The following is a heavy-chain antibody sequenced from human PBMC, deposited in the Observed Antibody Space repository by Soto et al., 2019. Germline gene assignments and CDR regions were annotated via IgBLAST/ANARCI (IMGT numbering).Heavy chain of an antibody. CDR2: IIPILGIA. CDR3: ARDPHDYGDFADASDI. J-gene: IGHJ3*02. V-gene: IGHV1-69*04. Sequence: SVTVSWKASGGTFSSYTISWVRQAPGQGLEWMGRIIPILGIANYAQKFQGRVTITADKSTSTAYMELSSLRSEDTAVYYCARDPHDYGDFADASDIWGQGTMVTVSS. D-gene: IGHD4-17*01. CDR1: GGTFSSYT.